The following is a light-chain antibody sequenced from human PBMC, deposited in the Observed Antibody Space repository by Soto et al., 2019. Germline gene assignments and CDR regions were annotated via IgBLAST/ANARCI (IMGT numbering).Light chain of an antibody. Sequence: EIVLTQSPGTLSLSPGERATLSCRAIQSVSSSYLAWYQQKPGQAPRLLIYGASSRATGIPDRFSGSGSGTDFTLTISRLEPDDFAVYYCQQYGSSSWTFGQGSKVDIK. J-gene: IGKJ1*01. CDR1: QSVSSSY. CDR3: QQYGSSSWT. V-gene: IGKV3-20*01. CDR2: GAS.